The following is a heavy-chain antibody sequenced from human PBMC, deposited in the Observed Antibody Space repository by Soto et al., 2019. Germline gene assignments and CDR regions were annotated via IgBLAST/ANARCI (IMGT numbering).Heavy chain of an antibody. J-gene: IGHJ4*02. D-gene: IGHD1-1*01. CDR3: ARDLGLGYNSIFAS. CDR1: GFTFSSNA. Sequence: QVQLVESGGGVVQPGRSLRLSCAASGFTFSSNAMHWVRQAPGKGLEWVALIYPDGRYESYADSVKGRFTISRDNSKNTLSLQMNSLRVDDTGVYYCARDLGLGYNSIFASWGKGTLVTVS. V-gene: IGHV3-33*01. CDR2: IYPDGRYE.